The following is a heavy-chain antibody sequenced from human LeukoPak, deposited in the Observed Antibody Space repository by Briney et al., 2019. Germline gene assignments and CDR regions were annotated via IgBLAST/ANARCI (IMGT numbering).Heavy chain of an antibody. V-gene: IGHV4-34*01. CDR1: GGSFSGYY. CDR3: ARKTMIVVVHWFDP. D-gene: IGHD3-22*01. J-gene: IGHJ5*02. CDR2: INHSGST. Sequence: PSETLSLTCAVYGGSFSGYYWSWVRQPPGKGLEWIGEINHSGSTNYNPSLKSRVTISEDTSKNQFSLKLSSVTAADTAVYYCARKTMIVVVHWFDPWGQGTLVTVSS.